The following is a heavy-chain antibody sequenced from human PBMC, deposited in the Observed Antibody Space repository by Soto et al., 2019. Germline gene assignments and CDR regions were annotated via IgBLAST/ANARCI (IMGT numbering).Heavy chain of an antibody. D-gene: IGHD2-21*01. J-gene: IGHJ6*02. CDR2: INPSGGST. Sequence: ASVKVSCKASGYTFTSYYMHWVRQAPGQGLEWMGIINPSGGSTSYAQKFQGRVTMTRDTSTSTVYMELSSLRSEDTAVYYCARDYVAAWGGFYYYYYGMDVWGQGTTVTVSS. V-gene: IGHV1-46*01. CDR1: GYTFTSYY. CDR3: ARDYVAAWGGFYYYYYGMDV.